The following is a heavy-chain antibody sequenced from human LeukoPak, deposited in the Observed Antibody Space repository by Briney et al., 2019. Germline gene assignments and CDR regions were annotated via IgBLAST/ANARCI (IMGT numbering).Heavy chain of an antibody. V-gene: IGHV4-34*01. Sequence: SETLSLTCAVYGGSLSDYSWSWIRQPPGKGLEWIGEINHSGRTNYNPSLKSPVTISIDTSQNRFSLKVSSVTAADTAMYYCARGRYIDWRRDPSYFEYWGQGTLVTVSS. CDR3: ARGRYIDWRRDPSYFEY. D-gene: IGHD3-9*01. CDR2: INHSGRT. J-gene: IGHJ4*02. CDR1: GGSLSDYS.